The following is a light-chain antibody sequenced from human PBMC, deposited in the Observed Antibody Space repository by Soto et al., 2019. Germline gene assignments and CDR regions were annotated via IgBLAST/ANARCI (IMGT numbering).Light chain of an antibody. CDR2: DVT. V-gene: IGLV2-14*01. J-gene: IGLJ1*01. CDR1: SSDVGGYNY. CDR3: SSYTTSSSYV. Sequence: QSVLTQLRSVSGSPGQSVTISCTGTSSDVGGYNYVSWYQQYPGKAPKLMIYDVTSRPSGVSYRFSGSKSGNTASLTISGLQAEDEADYYCSSYTTSSSYVFGTGTKVAVL.